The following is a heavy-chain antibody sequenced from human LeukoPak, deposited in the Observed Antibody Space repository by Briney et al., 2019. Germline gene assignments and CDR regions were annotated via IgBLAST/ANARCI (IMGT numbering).Heavy chain of an antibody. Sequence: SETLCLTCDVSGWSFSDYYWSWIRQPPGKGLEWIWEISRSGSTNYNPSLKRRVTMSVDTSKNQSALKLSSVTGADTAVNYCARRGSWSYYYAMDVWGQGTKVAVSS. V-gene: IGHV4-34*01. CDR2: ISRSGST. CDR1: GWSFSDYY. J-gene: IGHJ6*02. D-gene: IGHD6-13*01. CDR3: ARRGSWSYYYAMDV.